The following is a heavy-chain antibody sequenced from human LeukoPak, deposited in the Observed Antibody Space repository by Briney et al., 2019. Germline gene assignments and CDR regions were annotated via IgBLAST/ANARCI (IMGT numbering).Heavy chain of an antibody. CDR3: ARAYDYVWGSYRPEDDY. J-gene: IGHJ4*02. V-gene: IGHV4-39*07. D-gene: IGHD3-16*02. CDR2: INHSGST. CDR1: GGSISSSSYY. Sequence: SETLSLTCIVSGGSISSSSYYWSWIRQSAGKGLEWIGEINHSGSTNYNPSLKSRVTISVDTSKNQFSLKLSSVTAADTAVYYCARAYDYVWGSYRPEDDYWGQGTLVTVSS.